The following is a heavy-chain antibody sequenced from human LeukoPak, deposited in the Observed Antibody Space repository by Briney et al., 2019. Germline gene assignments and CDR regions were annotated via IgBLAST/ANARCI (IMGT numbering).Heavy chain of an antibody. CDR3: ARGEDCSGGSCYSEMV. V-gene: IGHV1-69*05. CDR1: GGTFSSYA. J-gene: IGHJ3*01. CDR2: IIPIFGTA. Sequence: SVKVSCKASGGTFSSYAISWVRQAPGQGLEWMGGIIPIFGTANYAQKFQGRVTITTDESTSTAYMELSSLRSEDTAVYYCARGEDCSGGSCYSEMVWGQGTMATVSS. D-gene: IGHD2-15*01.